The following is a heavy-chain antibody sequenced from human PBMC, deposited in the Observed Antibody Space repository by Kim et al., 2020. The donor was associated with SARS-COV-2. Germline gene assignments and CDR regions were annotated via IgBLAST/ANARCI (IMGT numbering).Heavy chain of an antibody. CDR1: GFTFSSYA. V-gene: IGHV3-23*01. Sequence: GGSLRLSCAASGFTFSSYAMSWVRQAPGKGLEWVSAISGSGGSTYYADSVKGRFTISRDNSKNTLYLQMNSLRAEDTAVYYCAKVRVYCSSTSCYKGGVDYWGQGTLVTVSS. CDR3: AKVRVYCSSTSCYKGGVDY. D-gene: IGHD2-2*02. CDR2: ISGSGGST. J-gene: IGHJ4*02.